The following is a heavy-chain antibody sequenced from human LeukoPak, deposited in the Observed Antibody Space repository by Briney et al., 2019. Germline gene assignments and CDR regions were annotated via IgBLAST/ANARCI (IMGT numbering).Heavy chain of an antibody. D-gene: IGHD2-2*02. CDR2: INPNSGGT. J-gene: IGHJ5*02. Sequence: ASMKVSCKASGYTFTGYYMHWVRQAPGQGLEWMGWINPNSGGTNYAQKFQGRVTMTRDTSISTAYMELSRLRSDDTAVYYCARDPGGIVVVPAAILGAFDPWGQGTLVTVSS. V-gene: IGHV1-2*02. CDR3: ARDPGGIVVVPAAILGAFDP. CDR1: GYTFTGYY.